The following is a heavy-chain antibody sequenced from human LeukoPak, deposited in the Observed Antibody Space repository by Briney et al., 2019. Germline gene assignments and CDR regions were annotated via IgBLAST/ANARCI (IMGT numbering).Heavy chain of an antibody. Sequence: PGGSLRLSCAASGFTFSSYWMSWVRRAPGKGLEWVANIKQDGSEKYYVESVKGRFTISRDNTKNSLYLQMNSLRAEDTAVHYCAGGNYFDHWGQGTLVTVSS. CDR1: GFTFSSYW. CDR2: IKQDGSEK. J-gene: IGHJ4*02. V-gene: IGHV3-7*01. CDR3: AGGNYFDH. D-gene: IGHD1-26*01.